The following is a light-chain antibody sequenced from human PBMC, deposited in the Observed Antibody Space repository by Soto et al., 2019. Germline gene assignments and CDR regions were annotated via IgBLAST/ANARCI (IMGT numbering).Light chain of an antibody. CDR1: QSLTNSF. CDR3: QQYGNSPIT. J-gene: IGKJ5*01. CDR2: DTS. Sequence: EFVLTQSPGTLALSPGEGATLSCRASQSLTNSFIAWYQQKPGQAPRLLIYDTSIRASGIPDRFSGSGSGTDFTLTISRLEPEDFAVYYCQQYGNSPITFGQGTRLEI. V-gene: IGKV3-20*01.